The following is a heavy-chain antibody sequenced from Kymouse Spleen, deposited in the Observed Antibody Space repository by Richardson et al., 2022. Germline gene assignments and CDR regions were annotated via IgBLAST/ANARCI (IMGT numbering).Heavy chain of an antibody. Sequence: QVQLQQWGAGLLKPSETLSLTCAVYGGSFSGYYWSWIRQPPGKGLEWIGEINHSGSTNYNPSLKSRVTISVDTSKNQFSLKLSSVTAADTAVYYCARGGDVDTAMPNFDYWGQGTLVTVSS. J-gene: IGHJ4*02. V-gene: IGHV4-34*01. CDR3: ARGGDVDTAMPNFDY. CDR2: INHSGST. CDR1: GGSFSGYY. D-gene: IGHD5-18,IGHD5-18*01.